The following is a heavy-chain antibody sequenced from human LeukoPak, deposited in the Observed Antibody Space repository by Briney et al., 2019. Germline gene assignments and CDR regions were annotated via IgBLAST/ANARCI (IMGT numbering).Heavy chain of an antibody. V-gene: IGHV3-48*01. CDR1: GFIFSSYS. CDR2: ISTSSSTI. Sequence: PGGSLRLSCAASGFIFSSYSMNWVRQAPGKGLVWVSYISTSSSTIYYADSVKGRFTISRGSAKNSLYLQMNSLRAEDTAVYYCARSGSGSYYNRYFDYWGQGTLVTVSS. D-gene: IGHD3-10*01. J-gene: IGHJ4*02. CDR3: ARSGSGSYYNRYFDY.